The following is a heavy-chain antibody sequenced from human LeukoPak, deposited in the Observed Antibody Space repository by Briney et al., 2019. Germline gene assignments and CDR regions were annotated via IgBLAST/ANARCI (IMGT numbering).Heavy chain of an antibody. CDR1: GGSISSYY. V-gene: IGHV4-4*07. CDR3: AGGKQWLAFDN. Sequence: SETLSLTCTVSGGSISSYYWSWIRQPAGKGLEWIGRIYTSGSTNYNPSLKSRVTISVDTSRNQFSLKLSSVTAADTAVYYCAGGKQWLAFDNWGQGTRVTVSS. J-gene: IGHJ4*02. D-gene: IGHD6-19*01. CDR2: IYTSGST.